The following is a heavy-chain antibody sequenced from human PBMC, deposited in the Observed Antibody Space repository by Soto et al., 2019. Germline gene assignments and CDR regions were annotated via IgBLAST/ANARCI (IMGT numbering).Heavy chain of an antibody. Sequence: QVHLVESWGGVVQAGRSLRLSCTASGLTLTSYAIHWVLQAPGKGLEWVSLISEDGGNKYFAESVRGRFLISRDNSKNTVYLQMNSLRHEDTAVYFCARRLTSKVSALGYWGKVPLVTVAS. CDR3: ARRLTSKVSALGY. J-gene: IGHJ1*01. V-gene: IGHV3-30-3*01. CDR2: ISEDGGNK. CDR1: GLTLTSYA. D-gene: IGHD1-26*01.